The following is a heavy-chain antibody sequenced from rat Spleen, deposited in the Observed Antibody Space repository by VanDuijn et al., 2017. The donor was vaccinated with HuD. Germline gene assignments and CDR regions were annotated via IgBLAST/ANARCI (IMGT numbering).Heavy chain of an antibody. CDR1: GFTFSTVY. V-gene: IGHV5-25*01. CDR3: ARRHYGYTDYFDY. D-gene: IGHD1-9*01. J-gene: IGHJ2*01. CDR2: SSYCYSSGHSGT. Sequence: EVQLMKDRGCFLNPFRPIKLACPASGFTFSTVYLAMVRQAPTKGLEWVTTSSYCYSSGHSGTYYRDSVKGRFTISRDNAKSTLSLQMDSLRSEDTATYYCARRHYGYTDYFDYWGQGVMVTVSS.